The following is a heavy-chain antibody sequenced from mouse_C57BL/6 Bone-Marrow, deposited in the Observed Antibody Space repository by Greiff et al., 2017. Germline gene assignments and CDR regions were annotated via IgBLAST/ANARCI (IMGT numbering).Heavy chain of an antibody. J-gene: IGHJ4*01. CDR2: ISSGGSYT. V-gene: IGHV5-6*01. CDR1: GFTFSSYG. Sequence: DVQLQESGGDLVKPGGSLKLSCAASGFTFSSYGMSWVRQTPDKRLEWVATISSGGSYTYYPDSVKGRFTISRDNAKNTLYLQMSSLKSEDTAMYYCARRYNAMDYWGQGTSVTVSS. CDR3: ARRYNAMDY.